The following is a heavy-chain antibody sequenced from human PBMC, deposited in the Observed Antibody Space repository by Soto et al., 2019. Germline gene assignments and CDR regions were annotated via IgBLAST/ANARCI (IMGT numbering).Heavy chain of an antibody. CDR1: GFAFSNYA. CDR2: ISGSGDST. D-gene: IGHD3-3*01. CDR3: AKILQITIIAVPNFDY. V-gene: IGHV3-23*01. J-gene: IGHJ4*02. Sequence: GGSLRLSCVASGFAFSNYAMNWVRQAPGKGLEWVSIISGSGDSTNYADSVRGRFTISRDNSKNTLYLQMDSLTAEDTAVYYCAKILQITIIAVPNFDYWGQGTLVTVSS.